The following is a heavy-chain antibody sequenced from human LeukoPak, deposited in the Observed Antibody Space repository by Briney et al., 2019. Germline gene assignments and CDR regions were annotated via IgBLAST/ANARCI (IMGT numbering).Heavy chain of an antibody. CDR3: AKDLGEERGAFDI. J-gene: IGHJ3*02. D-gene: IGHD1-1*01. CDR2: ISYDGSYK. CDR1: GFTFSNYG. V-gene: IGHV3-30*18. Sequence: QPGRSLRLSCAASGFTFSNYGMHWVRQAPGKGLEWVAVISYDGSYKYYADSVKGRFTISRDNSKNTRYLQMNSLRAEDTAVYYCAKDLGEERGAFDIWGQGTMVTVSS.